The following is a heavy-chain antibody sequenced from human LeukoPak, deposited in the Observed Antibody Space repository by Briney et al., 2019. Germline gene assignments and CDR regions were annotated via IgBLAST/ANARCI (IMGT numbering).Heavy chain of an antibody. J-gene: IGHJ4*02. CDR2: INHSGST. CDR3: ARRFMYYDILTPPDY. V-gene: IGHV4-4*02. D-gene: IGHD3-9*01. Sequence: PSGTLSLTCAVSGDSIRSPNWWSWVRQPPGKGLEWIGEINHSGSTNYNPSLKSRVTISVDTSKNQFSLKLSSVTAADTAVYYCARRFMYYDILTPPDYWGQGTLVTVSS. CDR1: GDSIRSPNW.